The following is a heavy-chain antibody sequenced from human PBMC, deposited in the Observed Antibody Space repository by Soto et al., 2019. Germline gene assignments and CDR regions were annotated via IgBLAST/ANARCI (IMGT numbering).Heavy chain of an antibody. V-gene: IGHV4-39*01. CDR3: ARIKSRNLVEY. Sequence: SGTXSLTCTFSVSSINISCYYWGWIRQPPGKGLEWIGSMFYGVSTYYNPSLKSRFTVSVDTSKNHFSLNLRSVTAADTAVYYCARIKSRNLVEYWGQGTLVPVSS. J-gene: IGHJ4*02. CDR2: MFYGVST. D-gene: IGHD3-16*01. CDR1: VSSINISCYY.